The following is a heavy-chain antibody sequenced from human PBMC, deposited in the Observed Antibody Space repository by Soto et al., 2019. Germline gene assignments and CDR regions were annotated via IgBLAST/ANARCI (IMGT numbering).Heavy chain of an antibody. CDR2: INHSGST. J-gene: IGHJ6*02. CDR3: ARTVTYYGMDV. CDR1: GGSFSGYY. Sequence: ETLSLTCAVYGGSFSGYYWSWIRQPPGKGLEWIGEINHSGSTNYNPSLKSRVTISVDTSKNQFSLKLSSVTAADTAVYYCARTVTYYGMDVWGQGTTVTVSS. V-gene: IGHV4-34*01. D-gene: IGHD4-4*01.